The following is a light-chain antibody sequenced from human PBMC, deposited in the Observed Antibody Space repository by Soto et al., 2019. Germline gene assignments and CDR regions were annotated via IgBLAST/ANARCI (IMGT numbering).Light chain of an antibody. J-gene: IGLJ1*01. Sequence: QSALTQPASVSGSPGQSVTISCTGTKSDVGGYNHVSRYQQHPGKAPKLMIYEVSHRPSGVSNRFSGSKSGNTASLTISRLQAEDEADYYCSSSTSSDTYVFGTGTKVTVL. CDR1: KSDVGGYNH. CDR3: SSSTSSDTYV. V-gene: IGLV2-14*01. CDR2: EVS.